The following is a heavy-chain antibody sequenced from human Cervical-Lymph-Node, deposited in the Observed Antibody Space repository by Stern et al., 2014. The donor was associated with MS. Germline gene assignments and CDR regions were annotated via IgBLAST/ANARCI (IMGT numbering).Heavy chain of an antibody. CDR1: EFTFSTYW. V-gene: IGHV3-74*02. CDR3: ARAVTVAMRGVGY. Sequence: EVQLVQSGGGLVQPGGSLRLSCAASEFTFSTYWMYWVRQAPGKGLVWVSRINGDGTSTNYADSVKGRFTISRDNAKDTLYLQMSSLRAEDTAVYYCARAVTVAMRGVGYWGQGTLVTVSS. J-gene: IGHJ4*02. D-gene: IGHD6-19*01. CDR2: INGDGTST.